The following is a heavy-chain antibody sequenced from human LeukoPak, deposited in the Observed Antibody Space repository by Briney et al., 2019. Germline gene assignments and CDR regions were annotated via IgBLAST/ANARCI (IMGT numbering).Heavy chain of an antibody. Sequence: GGSLRLSWAASGFTFSSYSMNWVRQAPGKGLEWVSSISSSSSYIYYADSVKGRFTISRDNAKNSLYLQMNSLRAEDTAVYYCARGSVYYYDSSGSYYFDYWGQGTLVTVSS. CDR2: ISSSSSYI. CDR3: ARGSVYYYDSSGSYYFDY. D-gene: IGHD3-22*01. CDR1: GFTFSSYS. J-gene: IGHJ4*02. V-gene: IGHV3-21*01.